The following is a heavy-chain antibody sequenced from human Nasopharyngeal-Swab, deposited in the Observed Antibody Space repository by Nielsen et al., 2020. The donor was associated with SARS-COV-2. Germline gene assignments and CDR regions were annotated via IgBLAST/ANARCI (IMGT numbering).Heavy chain of an antibody. J-gene: IGHJ4*02. D-gene: IGHD2-15*01. Sequence: GESLKISCSASGFTFSSYAMHWVRQAPGKGLEYVSAISSNGGSTYYADSVKGRFTISRDNSKNTLYLQMNSLRAEDTAVYYCAKICGGSGGSCSLDYWGQGTLVTVSS. CDR3: AKICGGSGGSCSLDY. CDR1: GFTFSSYA. V-gene: IGHV3-64*04. CDR2: ISSNGGST.